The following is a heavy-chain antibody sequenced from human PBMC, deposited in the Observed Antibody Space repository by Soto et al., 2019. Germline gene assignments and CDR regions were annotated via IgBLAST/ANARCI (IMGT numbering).Heavy chain of an antibody. CDR3: ARGKHSPQGSGGYYYYYYYYMDV. Sequence: SETLSLTCTVSGGSISSYYWSWIRQPPGKGLEWIGYIYYSGSTNYNPSLKSRVTISVDTSKNQFSLKLSSVTAADTAVYYCARGKHSPQGSGGYYYYYYYYMDVWGKGTTVTVSS. J-gene: IGHJ6*03. CDR1: GGSISSYY. CDR2: IYYSGST. D-gene: IGHD3-22*01. V-gene: IGHV4-59*01.